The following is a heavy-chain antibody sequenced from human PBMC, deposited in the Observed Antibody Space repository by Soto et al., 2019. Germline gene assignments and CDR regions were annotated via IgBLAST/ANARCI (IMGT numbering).Heavy chain of an antibody. CDR2: MNPNSGNT. D-gene: IGHD3-9*01. V-gene: IGHV1-8*01. J-gene: IGHJ4*02. CDR3: AREARNDILTGVDY. CDR1: GYTFTSYD. Sequence: GASVKVSCKASGYTFTSYDINWVRQATGQGLEWMGWMNPNSGNTGYAQKFQGRVTMTRNTSISTAYMELGSLRSEDTAVYYCAREARNDILTGVDYWGQGTLVTVSS.